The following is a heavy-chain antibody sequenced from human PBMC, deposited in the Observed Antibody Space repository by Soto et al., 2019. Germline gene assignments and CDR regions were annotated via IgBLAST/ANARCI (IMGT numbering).Heavy chain of an antibody. Sequence: QLQLQESGPGLVKPSETLSLTCTISGGSISSSSYYWGWIRQPPGKGLEWIGSIYYSGSTYYNPSLKSRVTISVDTSKNQFSLKLSSVTAADTAVYYCPSTGIAAASFDYWGQGTLVTVSS. CDR1: GGSISSSSYY. CDR3: PSTGIAAASFDY. V-gene: IGHV4-39*01. D-gene: IGHD6-13*01. CDR2: IYYSGST. J-gene: IGHJ4*02.